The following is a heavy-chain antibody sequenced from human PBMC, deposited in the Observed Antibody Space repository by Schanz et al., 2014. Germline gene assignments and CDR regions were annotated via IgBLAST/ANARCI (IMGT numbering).Heavy chain of an antibody. CDR2: ISYDGSNK. J-gene: IGHJ6*02. Sequence: QVQLVESGGGVVQPGRSLRLSRAAYGFTLSSYAMHWVRQAPGKGLEWVAVISYDGSNKYYADSVKGRFTISRDNSENTLYLQMNSLSADDTAVFYCAKGMGYCSGGACCDYYYYGLDVWGQGTTVTVSS. D-gene: IGHD2-15*01. CDR3: AKGMGYCSGGACCDYYYYGLDV. V-gene: IGHV3-30-3*01. CDR1: GFTLSSYA.